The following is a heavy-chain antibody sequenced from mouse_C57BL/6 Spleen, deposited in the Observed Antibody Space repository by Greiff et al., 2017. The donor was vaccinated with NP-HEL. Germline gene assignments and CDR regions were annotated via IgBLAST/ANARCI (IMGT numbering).Heavy chain of an antibody. D-gene: IGHD2-1*01. CDR3: ARGKFYYGNSDYYAMDY. J-gene: IGHJ4*01. CDR1: GYTFTDYN. CDR2: INPNNGGT. V-gene: IGHV1-18*01. Sequence: EVQLQQSGPELVKPGASVKIPCKASGYTFTDYNMDWVKQSHGKSLEWIGDINPNNGGTIYNQKFKGKATLTVDKSSSTAYMELRSLTSEDTAVYYCARGKFYYGNSDYYAMDYWGQGTSVTVSS.